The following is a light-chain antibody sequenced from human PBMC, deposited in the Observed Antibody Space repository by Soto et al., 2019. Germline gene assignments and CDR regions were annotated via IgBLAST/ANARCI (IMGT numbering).Light chain of an antibody. CDR1: QSVSSSY. J-gene: IGKJ5*01. Sequence: EIVWTQSPGTLSLSPGDRATLSCRASQSVSSSYLAWYQQKPGQAPRLLIYGASSRATGIPDRFSGIGSGTDCTLTISRLEPEDVAVYYCQQYGSSPITVGQGTRLEI. V-gene: IGKV3-20*01. CDR3: QQYGSSPIT. CDR2: GAS.